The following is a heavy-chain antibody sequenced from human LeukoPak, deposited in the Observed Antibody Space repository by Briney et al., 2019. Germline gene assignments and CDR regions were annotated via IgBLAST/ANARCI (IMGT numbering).Heavy chain of an antibody. CDR3: AKAAETRVDTAIGY. D-gene: IGHD5-18*01. V-gene: IGHV3-23*01. J-gene: IGHJ4*02. CDR2: ISDTGSNT. CDR1: GSTFSSYA. Sequence: SGGSLRLSCAASGSTFSSYAMSWVRQAPGKGLEWVSAISDTGSNTYYADSVKGRFTISRDNSKNTLFLQVNSLRAEDTAVYYCAKAAETRVDTAIGYWGQGTLVTVSS.